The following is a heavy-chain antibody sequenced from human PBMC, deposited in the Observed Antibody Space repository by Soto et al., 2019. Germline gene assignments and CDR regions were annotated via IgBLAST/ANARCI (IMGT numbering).Heavy chain of an antibody. CDR1: GFTVSSNY. Sequence: PGGSLRLSCAASGFTVSSNYMSWVRQAPGKGLEWVSVIYSGGSTYYADSEKGRFTISRDNSKNTLYHQMNSLRAEDTAVYYCATRYFDWLPNYYGMDVWGQGTLVTVSS. CDR2: IYSGGST. CDR3: ATRYFDWLPNYYGMDV. D-gene: IGHD3-9*01. J-gene: IGHJ6*02. V-gene: IGHV3-53*01.